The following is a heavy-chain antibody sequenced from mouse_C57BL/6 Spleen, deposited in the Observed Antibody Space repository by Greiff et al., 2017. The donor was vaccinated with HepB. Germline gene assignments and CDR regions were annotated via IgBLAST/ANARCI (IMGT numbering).Heavy chain of an antibody. Sequence: VQLQQSGPELVKPGDSVKISCKASGYSFTGYFMNWVMQSHGKSLEWIGRINPYNGDTFYNQKFKGKATLTVDKSSSTAHMELRSLTSEDSAVYDCARGSLYYYFDYWGQGTTLTVSS. J-gene: IGHJ2*01. CDR3: ARGSLYYYFDY. CDR2: INPYNGDT. V-gene: IGHV1-20*01. CDR1: GYSFTGYF.